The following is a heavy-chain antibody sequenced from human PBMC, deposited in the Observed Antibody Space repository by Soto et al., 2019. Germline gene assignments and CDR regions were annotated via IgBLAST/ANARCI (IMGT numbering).Heavy chain of an antibody. V-gene: IGHV3-30*18. CDR1: GFTFSSYG. Sequence: QVQLVESGGGVVQPGRSLRLSCAASGFTFSSYGMHWVRQAPGKGLEWVAVISYDGSNKYYADSVKGRFTISRDNSKNTLYLQMNSLRAEDTAVYYCAKDRRDIVVVVAADIDYWGQGTLVTVSS. J-gene: IGHJ4*02. CDR2: ISYDGSNK. CDR3: AKDRRDIVVVVAADIDY. D-gene: IGHD2-15*01.